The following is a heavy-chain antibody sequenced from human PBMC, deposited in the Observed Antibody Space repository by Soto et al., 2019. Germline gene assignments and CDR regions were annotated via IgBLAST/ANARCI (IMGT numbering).Heavy chain of an antibody. D-gene: IGHD2-15*01. CDR1: GGSISSGGYY. CDR2: IYYSGST. V-gene: IGHV4-31*03. J-gene: IGHJ4*02. CDR3: VRGRRGVVVPAFDY. Sequence: QVQLQESGPGLVKPSQTLSLTCTVSGGSISSGGYYWSWIRQHPGKGLEWIGYIYYSGSTYYNPSLKSRVTRSVDTSKNQFPLKLSAVTAADTAVYYCVRGRRGVVVPAFDYWGQGARVTVSS.